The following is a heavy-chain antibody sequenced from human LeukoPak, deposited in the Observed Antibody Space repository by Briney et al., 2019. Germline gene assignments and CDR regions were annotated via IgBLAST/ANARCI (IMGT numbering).Heavy chain of an antibody. D-gene: IGHD1-7*01. CDR3: ARAHNWKYGSFDF. CDR1: GFTFSSYS. Sequence: PGGSLRLSCAASGFTFSSYSMNWVRQAPGKGLEWVSSISSTSSYIYYADSVKGRFTISRDNAKNSLYLQMNSLRAEDTAVYYCARAHNWKYGSFDFWGQGTLVTVSS. J-gene: IGHJ4*02. CDR2: ISSTSSYI. V-gene: IGHV3-21*01.